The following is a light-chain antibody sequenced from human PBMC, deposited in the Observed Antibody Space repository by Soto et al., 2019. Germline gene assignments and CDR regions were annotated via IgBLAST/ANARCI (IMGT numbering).Light chain of an antibody. CDR2: EVS. CDR1: SSDISIYNY. V-gene: IGLV2-14*01. Sequence: QSALTQPASVSGSPGQSITISCTGTSSDISIYNYVSWYQQHPGKAPKLIIYEVSNRPSGISNRFSGAKSGNTASLTISGLQVEDEADYYCCSYTGSTNYVFGAGTKV. CDR3: CSYTGSTNYV. J-gene: IGLJ1*01.